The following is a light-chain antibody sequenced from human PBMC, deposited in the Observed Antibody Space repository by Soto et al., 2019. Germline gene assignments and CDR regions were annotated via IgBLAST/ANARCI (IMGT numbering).Light chain of an antibody. CDR3: QSYDSSLSGGV. V-gene: IGLV1-40*01. CDR1: SSNIGAGYD. Sequence: QSVLTQPPSVSGAPGQRVTISCTGSSSNIGAGYDVHWYQQLPGTAPKLLIYGNSNRPSGVTDRFSGSKSGTSASLAITGFQAEDEADYCCQSYDSSLSGGVFGGGTKLTVL. CDR2: GNS. J-gene: IGLJ3*02.